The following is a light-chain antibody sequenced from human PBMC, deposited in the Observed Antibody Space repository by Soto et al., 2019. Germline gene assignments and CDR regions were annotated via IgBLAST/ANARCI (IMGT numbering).Light chain of an antibody. CDR1: SRDIGNYNY. Sequence: QSALTQPASVSGSPGQSITISCTGTSRDIGNYNYVSWYQHHPGKAPKLMIYEVTSRPSGVSDRFSGSKSGMTASLTISGLQPEDEADYFCASYRSANNLVVFGNGTKVTVL. CDR2: EVT. CDR3: ASYRSANNLVV. J-gene: IGLJ1*01. V-gene: IGLV2-14*01.